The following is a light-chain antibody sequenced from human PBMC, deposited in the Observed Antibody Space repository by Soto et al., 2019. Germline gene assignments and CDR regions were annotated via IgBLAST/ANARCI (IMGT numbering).Light chain of an antibody. CDR2: KAS. Sequence: QRCMSPSRMSVAEGKRVTLTCRASQTISSWLAWYQQKPGKAPKLLIYKASTLKSGVPSRFSGSGSGTEFNLTLRCLQPDDFATYYCQHPNTYSETFGGGTKVDIK. CDR3: QHPNTYSET. J-gene: IGKJ4*02. CDR1: QTISSW. V-gene: IGKV1-5*03.